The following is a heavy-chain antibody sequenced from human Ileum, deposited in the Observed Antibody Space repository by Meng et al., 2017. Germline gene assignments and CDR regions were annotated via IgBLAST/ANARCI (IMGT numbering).Heavy chain of an antibody. D-gene: IGHD3-10*01. J-gene: IGHJ3*02. CDR3: ARGTIWFGVLNAFDI. CDR2: INHSGST. V-gene: IGHV4-34*01. Sequence: GSLRLSCAVYGGSFSGYYWSWIRQPPGKGLEWIGEINHSGSTNYNPSLKSRVTISVDTSKNQFSLKLSSVTAADTAVYYCARGTIWFGVLNAFDIWGQGTMVTVSS. CDR1: GGSFSGYY.